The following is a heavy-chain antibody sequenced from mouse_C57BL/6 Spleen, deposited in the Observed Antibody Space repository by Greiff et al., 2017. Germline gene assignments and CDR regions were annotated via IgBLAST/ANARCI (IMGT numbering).Heavy chain of an antibody. D-gene: IGHD1-1*02. CDR3: ARYYDYYAMDY. V-gene: IGHV3-6*01. J-gene: IGHJ4*01. Sequence: EVKLVESGPGLVKPSQSLSLTCSVTGYSITSGYYWNWIRQFPGNKLEWMGYISYDGSNNYNPSLKNRISITRDTSKNQFFLKLNSVTTEDTATYYCARYYDYYAMDYWGQGTSVTVSS. CDR1: GYSITSGYY. CDR2: ISYDGSN.